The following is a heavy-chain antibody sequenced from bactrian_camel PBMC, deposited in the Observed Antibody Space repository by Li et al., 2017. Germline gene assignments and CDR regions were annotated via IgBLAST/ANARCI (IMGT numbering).Heavy chain of an antibody. J-gene: IGHJ4*01. CDR1: GHSRGSNC. D-gene: IGHD4*01. V-gene: IGHV3S54*01. CDR2: IRRSGGET. Sequence: HVQLVESGGGSVRTGGSLRLSCVVSGHSRGSNCVGWYRLPPGRAPAEREGIAAIRRSGGETWYAGSVKGRFTISKDNAKNVLNLQMDNLKPEDSAMYYCAAGHCAGGSCTCSRELYDYNTWGQQGTQVTVS.